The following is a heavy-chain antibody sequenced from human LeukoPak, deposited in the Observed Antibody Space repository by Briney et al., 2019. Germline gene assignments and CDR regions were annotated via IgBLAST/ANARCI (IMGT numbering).Heavy chain of an antibody. Sequence: SVKVSCKSSGGTFSSYAISWVRQAPGQGLEWMGRIIPILGIANYSQKFQGRVTITADKSTSTAYMELSRLRSEDTAVYYCARDDYYDSSGYQTDWGQGTLVTVSS. D-gene: IGHD3-22*01. V-gene: IGHV1-69*04. J-gene: IGHJ4*02. CDR1: GGTFSSYA. CDR3: ARDDYYDSSGYQTD. CDR2: IIPILGIA.